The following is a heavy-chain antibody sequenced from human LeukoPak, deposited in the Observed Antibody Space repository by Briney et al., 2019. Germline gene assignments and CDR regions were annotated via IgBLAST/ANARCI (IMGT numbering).Heavy chain of an antibody. CDR2: IKYDGSEK. D-gene: IGHD2-2*02. V-gene: IGHV3-7*01. Sequence: GGSLRLSCGASGFSFSYYWMTWVRQGPRKGLEWVANIKYDGSEKHYVESVKGRFTISRDNAKNSLYLQMNSLRVEDTAVYYCERGWGDCSSVSCYTGGDVFDIWGQGTKVTVSS. CDR3: ERGWGDCSSVSCYTGGDVFDI. CDR1: GFSFSYYW. J-gene: IGHJ3*02.